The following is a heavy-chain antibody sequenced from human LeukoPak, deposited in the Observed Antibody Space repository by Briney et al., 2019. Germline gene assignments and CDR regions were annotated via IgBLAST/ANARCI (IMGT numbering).Heavy chain of an antibody. V-gene: IGHV1-2*02. CDR2: INPNTGAT. D-gene: IGHD6-19*01. CDR1: GYTFTGYY. Sequence: ASVKVSCKPSGYTFTGYYLHWMRQAPGQALEWMGWINPNTGATIYAQKFEDRVTLSRDTSISTAYMELTSLRSDDTAVYYCARDRVGSGWPRPWYFEFWGQGTLVTVSS. J-gene: IGHJ4*02. CDR3: ARDRVGSGWPRPWYFEF.